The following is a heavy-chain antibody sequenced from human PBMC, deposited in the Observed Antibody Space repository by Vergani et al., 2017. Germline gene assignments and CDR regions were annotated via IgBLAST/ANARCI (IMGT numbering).Heavy chain of an antibody. J-gene: IGHJ4*02. CDR2: ISARYPST. CDR3: VKGKGTFEN. V-gene: IGHV3-23*01. Sequence: EVQLLQSGGGVIQPGGSVRLSCAASGFTFSACPMTWVRQAPGKGLEWVSAISARYPSTYYADSVKGRFTISRDNSKNMLYLQMKSLRPEDAAVYYCVKGKGTFENWGRGTLVTVSS. D-gene: IGHD1-7*01. CDR1: GFTFSACP.